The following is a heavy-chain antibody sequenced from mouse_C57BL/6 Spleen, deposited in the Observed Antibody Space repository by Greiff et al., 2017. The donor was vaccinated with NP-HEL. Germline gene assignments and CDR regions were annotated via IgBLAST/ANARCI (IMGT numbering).Heavy chain of an antibody. Sequence: EVKLQESGPELVKPGASVKISCKASGYSFTDYNMNWVKQSNGKSLEWIGVINPNYGTTSYNQKFKGKATLTVDQSSSTAYMQLNSLTSEDSAVYYCASPYYGSSYWYFDVWGTGTTVTVSS. CDR3: ASPYYGSSYWYFDV. V-gene: IGHV1-39*01. D-gene: IGHD1-1*01. J-gene: IGHJ1*03. CDR2: INPNYGTT. CDR1: GYSFTDYN.